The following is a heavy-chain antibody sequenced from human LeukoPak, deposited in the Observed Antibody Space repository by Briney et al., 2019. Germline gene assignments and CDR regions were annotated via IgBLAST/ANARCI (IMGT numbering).Heavy chain of an antibody. J-gene: IGHJ4*02. CDR3: ARKFGSYYSDY. CDR2: ISGGGGST. D-gene: IGHD1-26*01. Sequence: GGSLRLXCAASGFTFSSYVMSWVRQAPGKGLEWVSGISGGGGSTYYADSVKGRFTVSRDNSKNTLYLQVNSLRAEDTAVYYCARKFGSYYSDYWGQGTLVTVSS. V-gene: IGHV3-23*01. CDR1: GFTFSSYV.